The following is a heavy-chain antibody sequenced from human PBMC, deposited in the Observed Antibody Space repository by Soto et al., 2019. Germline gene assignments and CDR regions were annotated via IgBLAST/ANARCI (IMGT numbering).Heavy chain of an antibody. CDR1: GFTFSSYA. CDR2: ISSNGGST. J-gene: IGHJ4*02. Sequence: EVQLVESGGGLVQPGGSLRLSCAASGFTFSSYAMHCVRQAPGKGLEYVSAISSNGGSTYYANSVKGRFTISRDNSKNTLYLQMGSLRAEDMAVYYCARGPGYYFDYWGQGTLVTVSS. CDR3: ARGPGYYFDY. V-gene: IGHV3-64*01.